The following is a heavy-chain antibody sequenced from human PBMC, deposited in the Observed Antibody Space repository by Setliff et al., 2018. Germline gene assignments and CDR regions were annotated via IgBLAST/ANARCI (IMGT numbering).Heavy chain of an antibody. J-gene: IGHJ4*02. V-gene: IGHV4-59*08. D-gene: IGHD3-22*01. CDR2: YSGST. CDR1: GGSISGHY. CDR3: ARGRDYYDSSGYTDY. Sequence: PSETLSLTCTVSGGSISGHYWSWVRQPPGKGLEWIGYYSGSTNYNPSLKSRVTISVDTSKNQFSLKLSSVTAADTAVYYCARGRDYYDSSGYTDYWGQGTLVTVSS.